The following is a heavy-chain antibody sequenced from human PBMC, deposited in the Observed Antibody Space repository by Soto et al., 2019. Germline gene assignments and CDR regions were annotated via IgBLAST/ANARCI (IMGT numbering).Heavy chain of an antibody. Sequence: WGSLRLSCAAAGLMCSNYKRHWVRQAPGKGLVWVSRINTDGSIIDYADSVKGRFTVSRDNAKNTLYLQMNSLRADDKAVYYCARDTDGLHYWGQGTLVTSPQ. CDR2: INTDGSII. CDR3: ARDTDGLHY. CDR1: GLMCSNYK. J-gene: IGHJ4*02. V-gene: IGHV3-74*01.